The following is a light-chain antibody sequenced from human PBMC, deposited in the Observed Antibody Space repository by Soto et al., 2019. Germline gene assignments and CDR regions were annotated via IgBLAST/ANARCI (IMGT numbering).Light chain of an antibody. CDR1: QSVSSN. CDR2: VAS. V-gene: IGKV3-15*01. J-gene: IGKJ2*01. Sequence: EMVMTQSPATLSVSPGERATLSCRASQSVSSNLAWYQQKPGQAPRLLIYVASTRATGIPARFSGSGSGAEFTLTISGLQSEDFAVYYCQQYNKWPYTFGQGTNLEIK. CDR3: QQYNKWPYT.